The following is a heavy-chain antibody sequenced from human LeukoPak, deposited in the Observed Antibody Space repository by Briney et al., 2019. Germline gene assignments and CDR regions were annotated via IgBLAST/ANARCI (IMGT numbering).Heavy chain of an antibody. Sequence: SETLSLTCAVYGGSFSGYYWSWIRQPPGKGLEWIGEINHSGSTNYNPSLKSRVTMSVDTSKNQFSLKLSSVTAADTAVYYCARGTLRDYYGSGSYRPGWFDPWGQGTLVTVSS. D-gene: IGHD3-10*01. CDR3: ARGTLRDYYGSGSYRPGWFDP. CDR2: INHSGST. V-gene: IGHV4-34*01. CDR1: GGSFSGYY. J-gene: IGHJ5*02.